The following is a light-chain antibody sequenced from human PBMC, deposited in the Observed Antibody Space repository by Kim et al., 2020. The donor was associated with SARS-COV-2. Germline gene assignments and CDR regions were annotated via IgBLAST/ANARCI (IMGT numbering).Light chain of an antibody. V-gene: IGKV3-20*01. Sequence: EIVLTQSPGTLSLSPGERATLSCRASQSVSSSYLAWYQQRPGQAPRLLIHGASSRATGIPDRFSGSGSGTDFTLTISSLEPEDFAVYYCQQYGTSPEVTFGGGTKVDIK. CDR2: GAS. CDR1: QSVSSSY. J-gene: IGKJ4*01. CDR3: QQYGTSPEVT.